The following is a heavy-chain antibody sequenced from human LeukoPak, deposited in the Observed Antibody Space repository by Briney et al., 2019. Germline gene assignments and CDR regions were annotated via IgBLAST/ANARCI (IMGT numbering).Heavy chain of an antibody. CDR3: GILRSSSWYVGD. Sequence: SETLSLTCGVSGGAITNYYWDWIRQAPGKGLGWLGYTYYTGSTTYNPSVKSRITISLDTSKTQISLKLRSVTAADTAVYYCGILRSSSWYVGDWGQGTLVTVSS. V-gene: IGHV4-59*03. CDR2: TYYTGST. D-gene: IGHD6-13*01. J-gene: IGHJ4*02. CDR1: GGAITNYY.